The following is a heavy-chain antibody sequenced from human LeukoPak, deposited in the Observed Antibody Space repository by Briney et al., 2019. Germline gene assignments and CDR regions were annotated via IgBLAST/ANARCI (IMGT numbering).Heavy chain of an antibody. CDR3: AKRGGTLYSGYDWGSFDY. V-gene: IGHV1-24*01. CDR2: FDPEDGET. Sequence: ASVKVSCKVSGYTLTELSMHWVRQAPGKGLEWMGGFDPEDGETIYAQKFQGRVTMTEDTSTDTAYMELSSLRAEDTALYYCAKRGGTLYSGYDWGSFDYWGQGTLVTVSS. CDR1: GYTLTELS. D-gene: IGHD5-12*01. J-gene: IGHJ4*02.